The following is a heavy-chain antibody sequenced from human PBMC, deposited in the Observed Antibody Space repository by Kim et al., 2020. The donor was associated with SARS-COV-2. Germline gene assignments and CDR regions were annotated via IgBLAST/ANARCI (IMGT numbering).Heavy chain of an antibody. D-gene: IGHD3-9*01. V-gene: IGHV4-59*12. Sequence: TPSLQVRVTISVETAKTQLSLKLSSVTAADTAVYYCARLLRYFDSDAFDIWGQGTMVTVSS. J-gene: IGHJ3*02. CDR3: ARLLRYFDSDAFDI.